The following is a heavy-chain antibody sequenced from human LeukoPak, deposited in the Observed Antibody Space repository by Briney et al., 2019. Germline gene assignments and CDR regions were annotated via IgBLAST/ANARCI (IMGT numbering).Heavy chain of an antibody. J-gene: IGHJ4*02. CDR1: GYTFTSYG. CDR3: ARSLGSSGWETRWDY. Sequence: GASVKVSCKASGYTFTSYGISWVRQAPGQGLEWMGWISAYNGNTNYAQKLQGRVTMTTDTSTSTAYMELRSLRSDDTAVYYCARSLGSSGWETRWDYWGQGTLVTVSS. V-gene: IGHV1-18*01. CDR2: ISAYNGNT. D-gene: IGHD6-19*01.